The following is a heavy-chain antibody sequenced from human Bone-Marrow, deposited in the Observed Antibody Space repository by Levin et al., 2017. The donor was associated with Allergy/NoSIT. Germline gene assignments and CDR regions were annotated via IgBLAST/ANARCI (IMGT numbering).Heavy chain of an antibody. D-gene: IGHD2-15*01. V-gene: IGHV3-23*01. CDR2: ISGSGAAT. J-gene: IGHJ3*01. Sequence: GGSLRLSCAASGFSFSTYAMTWVRQAPGKGLEWVSTISGSGAATYYADSVKGRFTTPRDNSKNTMDLRISSLRAEDTAIYYCAKDRPVLPTADNDGIDVWGQGTMVIVSS. CDR1: GFSFSTYA. CDR3: AKDRPVLPTADNDGIDV.